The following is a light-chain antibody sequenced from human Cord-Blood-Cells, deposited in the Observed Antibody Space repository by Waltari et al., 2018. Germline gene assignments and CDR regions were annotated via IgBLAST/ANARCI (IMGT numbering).Light chain of an antibody. V-gene: IGKV3-11*01. CDR2: DAS. Sequence: EIVLIQSPATLSLSPGERATLPCRASQSVSSYLAWYQQKPGQAPRLLIYDASNRATGIPARFSGSGSGTDFTLTISSLEPEDFAVYYCQQRSNWPIFTFGPGTKVDIK. CDR1: QSVSSY. J-gene: IGKJ3*01. CDR3: QQRSNWPIFT.